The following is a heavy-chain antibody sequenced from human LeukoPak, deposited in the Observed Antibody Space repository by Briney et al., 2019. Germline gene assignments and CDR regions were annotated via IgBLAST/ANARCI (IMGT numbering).Heavy chain of an antibody. CDR3: AKDGARGVGSAFDI. CDR2: IWYGGSNK. CDR1: GFTSISYG. V-gene: IGHV3-30*02. J-gene: IGHJ3*02. D-gene: IGHD3-10*01. Sequence: PGGPLRLSCAASGFTSISYGMHGVRKAPAKGREGGAVIWYGGSNKYYADSVKGRFTISRDNSKNTLYLQMNSLRAKDTAVYYCAKDGARGVGSAFDIWGQGTMVTVSS.